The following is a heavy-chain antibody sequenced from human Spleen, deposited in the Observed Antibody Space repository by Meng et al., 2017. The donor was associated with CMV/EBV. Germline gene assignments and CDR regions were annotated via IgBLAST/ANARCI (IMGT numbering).Heavy chain of an antibody. CDR1: YC. V-gene: IGHV3-11*04. CDR3: ARKTTYYDFWSGYYSTYYFDY. CDR2: ISSSGSTI. D-gene: IGHD3-3*01. Sequence: YCMSWNSQAPGKGLEWVSYISSSGSTIYYADSVKGRFTISRDNAKNSLYLQMNSLRAEDTAVYYCARKTTYYDFWSGYYSTYYFDYWGQGTLVTVSS. J-gene: IGHJ4*02.